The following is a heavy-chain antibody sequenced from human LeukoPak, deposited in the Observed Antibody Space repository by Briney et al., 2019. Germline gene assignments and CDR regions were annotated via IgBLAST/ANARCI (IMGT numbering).Heavy chain of an antibody. CDR2: ISGSGGST. J-gene: IGHJ4*02. D-gene: IGHD2/OR15-2a*01. CDR1: GFTFSSYA. CDR3: AKDLSPYLLTLGFDY. Sequence: GGSLRLSCAASGFTFSSYAMSWVRQAPGKGLEWVSAISGSGGSTYYADSGKGRFTISRDNSKNTLYLQMNSLRAEDTAVYYCAKDLSPYLLTLGFDYWGQGTLVTVSS. V-gene: IGHV3-23*01.